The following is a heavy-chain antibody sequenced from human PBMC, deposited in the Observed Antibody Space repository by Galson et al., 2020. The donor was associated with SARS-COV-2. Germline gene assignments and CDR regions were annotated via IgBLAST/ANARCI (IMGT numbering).Heavy chain of an antibody. CDR3: AKDKNWTDAHFDS. D-gene: IGHD3-3*01. J-gene: IGHJ4*02. V-gene: IGHV3-23*01. Sequence: GESLKISCPTSGFSFINFAMSWVRQAPGKGLEWVSSITGSGHNTYYGDSVKGRFTISRDSSTNTLYLQMSSLRPDDTAVYYCAKDKNWTDAHFDSWGQGTPVTVSS. CDR2: ITGSGHNT. CDR1: GFSFINFA.